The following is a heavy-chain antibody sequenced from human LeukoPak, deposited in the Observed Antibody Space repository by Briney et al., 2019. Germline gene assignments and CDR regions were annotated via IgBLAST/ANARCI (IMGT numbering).Heavy chain of an antibody. J-gene: IGHJ6*03. V-gene: IGHV4-4*07. CDR2: VYVAGSP. D-gene: IGHD3-9*01. CDR3: ARHAGFGMALYHMDV. CDR1: GGSISSYY. Sequence: SETLSLTCTDSGGSISSYYWSWIRQPAGKGLEWIGRVYVAGSPDYNPSLKSRVSISLDKSKNIFSLKLSSVTAADTAVFYCARHAGFGMALYHMDVWGKGTTVTVSS.